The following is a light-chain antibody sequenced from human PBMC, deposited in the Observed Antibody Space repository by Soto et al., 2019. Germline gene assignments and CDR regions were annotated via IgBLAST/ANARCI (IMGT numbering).Light chain of an antibody. J-gene: IGLJ1*01. V-gene: IGLV2-8*01. Sequence: QSVLTQPPSASGSRGQSVSISCTGTSNDVGRFNYVSWYQLHPDKAPKLIIYEVTKRPSGVPDRFSGSKSGNTASLTVSGLRAEDEANYYCSSFEGSNKFVFGTGTKVTVL. CDR2: EVT. CDR1: SNDVGRFNY. CDR3: SSFEGSNKFV.